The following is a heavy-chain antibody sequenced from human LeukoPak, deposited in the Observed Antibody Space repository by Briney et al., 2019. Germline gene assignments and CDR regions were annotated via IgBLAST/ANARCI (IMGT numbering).Heavy chain of an antibody. CDR1: GFTFSSYW. CDR3: ARFLATWDYYYMDV. CDR2: IGGSGSFI. Sequence: PGGSLRLSCAASGFTFSSYWMSWVRQAPGKGLEWISHIGGSGSFIYYAESVKGRFTISRDNAKNSVFLQLNSLRVEDTAVYYCARFLATWDYYYMDVWGTGTTVTVSS. D-gene: IGHD3-3*01. J-gene: IGHJ6*03. V-gene: IGHV3-21*05.